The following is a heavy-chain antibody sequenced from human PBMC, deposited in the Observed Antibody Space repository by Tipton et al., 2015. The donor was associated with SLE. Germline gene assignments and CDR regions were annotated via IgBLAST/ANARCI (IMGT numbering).Heavy chain of an antibody. CDR2: IYYSGST. V-gene: IGHV4-30-4*08. D-gene: IGHD3-10*01. CDR3: ARDWVGFDH. CDR1: GDSIRSGNNN. Sequence: TLSLTCIVSGDSIRSGNNNWGWIRQPPGRGLEWIGYIYYSGSTYYNPSLKSRVSMSIDTSMSQFSLRLDSVTAADTAVYYCARDWVGFDHWGQGTLVTVSS. J-gene: IGHJ4*02.